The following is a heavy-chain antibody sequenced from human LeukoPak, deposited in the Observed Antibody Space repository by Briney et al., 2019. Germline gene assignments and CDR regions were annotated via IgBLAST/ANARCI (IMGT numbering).Heavy chain of an antibody. CDR3: AREKEGWSYFPAGYYYYMDV. D-gene: IGHD2-15*01. Sequence: PSETLSLTCTVSGGSISSYYWSWIRQPAGKGLEWIGRIYTSGSTNYNPSLKSRVTMSVDTSKNQFSLKLSSVTAADTAVYYCAREKEGWSYFPAGYYYYMDVWGKGTTVTISS. CDR1: GGSISSYY. J-gene: IGHJ6*03. CDR2: IYTSGST. V-gene: IGHV4-4*07.